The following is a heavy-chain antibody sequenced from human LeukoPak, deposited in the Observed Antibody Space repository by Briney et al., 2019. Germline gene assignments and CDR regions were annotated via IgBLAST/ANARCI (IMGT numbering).Heavy chain of an antibody. V-gene: IGHV4-61*02. Sequence: PSETLSLTCTVSGGSISSGSYYWSWIRQPAGKGLEWIGRIYTSGSTNYNPSLKSRVTISVDTSKNQFSLKLSSVTAADTAVYYCARDPWSSGWSYYFDYWGQGTLVTVSS. CDR3: ARDPWSSGWSYYFDY. CDR2: IYTSGST. J-gene: IGHJ4*02. D-gene: IGHD6-19*01. CDR1: GGSISSGSYY.